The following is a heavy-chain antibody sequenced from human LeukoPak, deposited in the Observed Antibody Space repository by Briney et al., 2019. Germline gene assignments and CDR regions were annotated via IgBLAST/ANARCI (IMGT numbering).Heavy chain of an antibody. CDR3: ARDLVFWSAPNRDAFDI. CDR2: ISAYNGNT. V-gene: IGHV1-18*04. Sequence: ASVKVSCKASGFTFTSYYMHWVRQAPGQGLEWMGWISAYNGNTNYAQKLQGRVTMTTDTSTSTAYMELRSLRSDDTAVYYCARDLVFWSAPNRDAFDIWGQGTMVTVSS. J-gene: IGHJ3*02. D-gene: IGHD3-3*01. CDR1: GFTFTSYY.